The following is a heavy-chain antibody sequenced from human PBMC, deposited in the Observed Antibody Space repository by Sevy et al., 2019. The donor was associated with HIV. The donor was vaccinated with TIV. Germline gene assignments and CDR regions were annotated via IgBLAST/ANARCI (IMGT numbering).Heavy chain of an antibody. V-gene: IGHV1-24*01. J-gene: IGHJ4*02. D-gene: IGHD2-2*02. CDR3: ATRVPGEYPECGSFRCYTDYFDQ. CDR1: GYTLTELS. CDR2: FDPEDGET. Sequence: ASVKVSCKISGYTLTELSMHWVRQAPGKGLEWMGGFDPEDGETIYAQMFQGSVTMTEDTSADTAYMELRSLRSEDTAVYYCATRVPGEYPECGSFRCYTDYFDQWGQGTLVTVSS.